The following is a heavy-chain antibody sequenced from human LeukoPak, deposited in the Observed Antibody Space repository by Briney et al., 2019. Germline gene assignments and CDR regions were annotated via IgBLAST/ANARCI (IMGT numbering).Heavy chain of an antibody. V-gene: IGHV3-21*01. D-gene: IGHD6-13*01. CDR3: ASNVVAAAGGMGAFDI. CDR1: GFTFNSYS. J-gene: IGHJ3*02. CDR2: VSSTSTYI. Sequence: GGSLRLSCAASGFTFNSYSMNWVRQAPGKGLEWVSSVSSTSTYIYYADSVKGRFTISRDNAKNSLYLQMNSLRADDTAVYYCASNVVAAAGGMGAFDIWGQGTMVTVSS.